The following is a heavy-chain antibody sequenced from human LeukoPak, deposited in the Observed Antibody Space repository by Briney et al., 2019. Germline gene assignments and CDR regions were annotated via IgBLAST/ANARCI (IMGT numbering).Heavy chain of an antibody. Sequence: SETLSLTCTVSGYSVSSGYYWGWIRQPPGKGLEWIASMYHSGDTYYNPSLRSRVTISVDTSKNQLSLKLSSVTAADTAVYYCARSKAHLSTSWYGNWFDPWGQGTLVTVSS. CDR3: ARSKAHLSTSWYGNWFDP. CDR1: GYSVSSGYY. J-gene: IGHJ5*02. CDR2: MYHSGDT. V-gene: IGHV4-38-2*02. D-gene: IGHD6-13*01.